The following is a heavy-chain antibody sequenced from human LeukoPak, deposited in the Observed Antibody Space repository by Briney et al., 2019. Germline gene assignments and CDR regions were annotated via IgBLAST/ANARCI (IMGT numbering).Heavy chain of an antibody. D-gene: IGHD2-2*02. V-gene: IGHV4-61*02. CDR3: ARVSMSCSSTSCYTKSDAFDI. J-gene: IGHJ3*02. CDR1: GGSISSGSYY. Sequence: SQTLSLTCTVSGGSISSGSYYWSWIRQPAGKGLEWIGRIYTSGSTNYNPSLKSRVTMSVDTSKNQFSLKLSSVTAADTAVYYCARVSMSCSSTSCYTKSDAFDIWGQGTMVTVSS. CDR2: IYTSGST.